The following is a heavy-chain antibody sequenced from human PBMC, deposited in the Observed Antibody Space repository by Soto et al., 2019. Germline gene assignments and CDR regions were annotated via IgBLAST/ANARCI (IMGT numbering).Heavy chain of an antibody. CDR1: GGSISSYY. V-gene: IGHV4-59*01. D-gene: IGHD3-16*02. CDR2: IYYSGST. CDR3: ARDSGEGELSLDY. J-gene: IGHJ4*02. Sequence: SETLSLTCTVSGGSISSYYWSWIRQPPGKGLEWIGYIYYSGSTNYNPSLKSRVTISVDTSKNQFSLKLSSVTAADTAVYYCARDSGEGELSLDYWGQGTLVTVSS.